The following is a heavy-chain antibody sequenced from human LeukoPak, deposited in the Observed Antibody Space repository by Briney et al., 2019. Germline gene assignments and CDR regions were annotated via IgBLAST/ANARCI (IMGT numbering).Heavy chain of an antibody. CDR1: GGSISSTSYY. CDR2: IYYSGST. D-gene: IGHD6-13*01. J-gene: IGHJ4*02. CDR3: AGSSSWYYFDS. Sequence: PSETLSLTCTASGGSISSTSYYWGWIRQPPGKGLEWIGTIYYSGSTYYNPSLKSRVTISVDTSNNQFSLKLSSVTAADTAVYYCAGSSSWYYFDSWGQGTLVTVSS. V-gene: IGHV4-39*01.